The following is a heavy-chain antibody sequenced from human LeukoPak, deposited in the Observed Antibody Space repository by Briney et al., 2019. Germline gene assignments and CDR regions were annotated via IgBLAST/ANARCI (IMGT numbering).Heavy chain of an antibody. Sequence: GGSLRLSCAASGFTFSSYAMSWVRQAPGKGLEWVSAISGSGGSTYCADSVKGRFTISRDNSKNTLYLQMNSLRAEDTAVYYCAKDFTLVGATGYWGQGTLVTVSS. CDR2: ISGSGGST. CDR1: GFTFSSYA. CDR3: AKDFTLVGATGY. D-gene: IGHD1-26*01. J-gene: IGHJ4*02. V-gene: IGHV3-23*01.